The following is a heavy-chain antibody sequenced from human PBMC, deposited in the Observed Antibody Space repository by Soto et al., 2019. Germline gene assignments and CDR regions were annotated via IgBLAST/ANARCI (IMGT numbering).Heavy chain of an antibody. CDR2: IWYDGSNK. D-gene: IGHD5-12*01. CDR3: AREGKDIVATIRPYYFDY. V-gene: IGHV3-33*01. Sequence: QVPLVESGGGVVQPGRSLRLSCAASGFTFSSYGMHWVRQAPGKGLEWVAVIWYDGSNKYYAESVRGRFTISRDNSXXTXXLQMRSLRAEDTAVYYCAREGKDIVATIRPYYFDYWGQGTLVTVSS. J-gene: IGHJ4*02. CDR1: GFTFSSYG.